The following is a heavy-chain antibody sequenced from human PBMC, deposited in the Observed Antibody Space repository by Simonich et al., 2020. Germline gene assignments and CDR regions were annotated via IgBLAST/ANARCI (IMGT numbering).Heavy chain of an antibody. CDR1: GYTFTGYY. V-gene: IGHV1-2*02. D-gene: IGHD5-12*01. Sequence: QVQLVQSGAEVKKPGASVKVSCKASGYTFTGYYMPWVRQAPGQGLEWMGWINPNSGCTNDAQKFQGRVTMTRDTSISTAYMELSRLRSDDTAVYYCASSKLATIDYWGQGTLVTVSS. CDR3: ASSKLATIDY. J-gene: IGHJ4*02. CDR2: INPNSGCT.